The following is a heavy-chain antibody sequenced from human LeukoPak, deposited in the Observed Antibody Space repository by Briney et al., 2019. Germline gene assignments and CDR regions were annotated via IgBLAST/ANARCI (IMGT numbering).Heavy chain of an antibody. CDR1: GGSISSSSYY. J-gene: IGHJ6*02. Sequence: NPSETLSLTCTVSGGSISSSSYYWGWIRQPPGKGLEWIGSIYYSGSTYYNPSLKSRVTISVDTSKNQFSLKLSSVTAADTAAYYCAKGYGSGSYYRLGKYYYYGMDVWGQGTTVTVSS. V-gene: IGHV4-39*07. D-gene: IGHD3-10*01. CDR3: AKGYGSGSYYRLGKYYYYGMDV. CDR2: IYYSGST.